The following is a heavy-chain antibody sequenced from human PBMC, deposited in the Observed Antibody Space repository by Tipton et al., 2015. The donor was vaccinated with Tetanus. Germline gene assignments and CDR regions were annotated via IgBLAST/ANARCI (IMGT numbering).Heavy chain of an antibody. D-gene: IGHD2-8*01. CDR1: GGSIGSGGNY. J-gene: IGHJ5*02. CDR3: AKVPWEGVYANWFDP. CDR2: IYYSGST. V-gene: IGHV4-31*03. Sequence: TLSLTCTVSGGSIGSGGNYWSWIRQHPGKGLEWIGNIYYSGSTYYNPSLKSRVTISVDTSTNQFSLKLSSVTAAGTAVYYCAKVPWEGVYANWFDPWGQGTLVTVSS.